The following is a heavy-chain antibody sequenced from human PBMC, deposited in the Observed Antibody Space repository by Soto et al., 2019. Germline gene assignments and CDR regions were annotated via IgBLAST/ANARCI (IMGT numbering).Heavy chain of an antibody. CDR2: TYYRSRWYN. CDR1: GDSVSSNSAA. Sequence: QVQLQESGPGLVKPSQTLSLTCAISGDSVSSNSAAWNWIRLSPSRGLEWLARTYYRSRWYNDYAVSVRSRVPVNPDTSKNQFSLQLTSVTPEDTAVYYCAGTTSHKWYYMDVWGKGTTVTVSS. CDR3: AGTTSHKWYYMDV. D-gene: IGHD1-7*01. J-gene: IGHJ6*03. V-gene: IGHV6-1*01.